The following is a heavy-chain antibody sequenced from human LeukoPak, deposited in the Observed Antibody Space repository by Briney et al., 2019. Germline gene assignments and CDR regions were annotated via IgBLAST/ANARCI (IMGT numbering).Heavy chain of an antibody. Sequence: SETPCLTCTVSGGSISSYYWSWIRQPPGKGLEWIGNIYDSGSTDYNPSLKSRVAISVDTSKNQCSLKLSSVTAADTAVYYCARQSISGSSLSYFDYWGQGTRVNLSS. J-gene: IGHJ4*02. V-gene: IGHV4-59*01. D-gene: IGHD3-22*01. CDR3: ARQSISGSSLSYFDY. CDR1: GGSISSYY. CDR2: IYDSGST.